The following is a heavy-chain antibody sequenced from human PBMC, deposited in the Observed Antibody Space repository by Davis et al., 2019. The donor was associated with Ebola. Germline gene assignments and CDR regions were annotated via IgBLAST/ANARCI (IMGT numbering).Heavy chain of an antibody. V-gene: IGHV3-21*01. Sequence: GESLKISCAASGFPFTSYILSWVRQAPGKGLEWVSSISSTSDIYYTDSVKGRFTISRDNAKNSLYLQMNSLRAEDTAVYYCARDVGYSYGYPHYYYGMDVWGKGTTVTVSS. CDR1: GFPFTSYI. CDR3: ARDVGYSYGYPHYYYGMDV. CDR2: ISSTSDI. J-gene: IGHJ6*04. D-gene: IGHD5-18*01.